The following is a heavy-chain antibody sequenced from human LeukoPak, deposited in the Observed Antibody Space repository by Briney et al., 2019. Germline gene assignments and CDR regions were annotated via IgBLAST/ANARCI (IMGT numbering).Heavy chain of an antibody. CDR2: FDPEDGET. D-gene: IGHD3-22*01. J-gene: IGHJ3*02. CDR1: GYTLTGLS. V-gene: IGHV1-24*01. CDR3: ARDDRITMIVVAMGAFDI. Sequence: ASVKVSCKVSGYTLTGLSMHWVRQAPGKGLEWMGGFDPEDGETIYAQKFQGRVTMTEDTSTDTAYMELSSLRSEDTAVYYCARDDRITMIVVAMGAFDIWGQGTMVTVSS.